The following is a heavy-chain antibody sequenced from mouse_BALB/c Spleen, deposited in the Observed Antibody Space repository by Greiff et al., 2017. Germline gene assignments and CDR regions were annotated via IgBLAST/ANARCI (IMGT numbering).Heavy chain of an antibody. V-gene: IGHV5-6-4*01. CDR3: TREEGGYYFDY. J-gene: IGHJ2*01. CDR1: GFTFSSYT. CDR2: ISSGGSYT. Sequence: DVMLVESGGGLVKPGGSLKLSCAASGFTFSSYTMSWVRQTPEKRLEWVATISSGGSYTYYPDSVKGRFTISRDNAKNTLYLQMSSLKSEDTAMYYCTREEGGYYFDYWGQGTTLTVSS.